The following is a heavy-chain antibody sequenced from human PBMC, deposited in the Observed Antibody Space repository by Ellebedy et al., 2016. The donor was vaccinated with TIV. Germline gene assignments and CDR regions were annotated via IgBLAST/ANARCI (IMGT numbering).Heavy chain of an antibody. J-gene: IGHJ6*02. V-gene: IGHV4-59*08. CDR1: GGSISSHY. CDR3: ARLRLDGYYYYGMDV. CDR2: IYYSGST. D-gene: IGHD3-22*01. Sequence: MPSETLSLTCTVSGGSISSHYWSWIRQPPGKGLEWIGYIYYSGSTNYNPSLKSRVTISVDTSRNQFSLKLSSVTAADTAVYYCARLRLDGYYYYGMDVWGQGTTVTVSS.